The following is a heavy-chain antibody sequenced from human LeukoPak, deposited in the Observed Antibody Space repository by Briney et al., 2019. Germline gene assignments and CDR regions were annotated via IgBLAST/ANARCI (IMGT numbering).Heavy chain of an antibody. J-gene: IGHJ6*02. CDR3: ARDYYDSSGPAPTLYYYGMDV. CDR2: ISSSSSYI. D-gene: IGHD3-22*01. V-gene: IGHV3-21*01. Sequence: GGSLRLSCAASGFTFSSYSLNWVRQAPGKGLEWVSSISSSSSYIYYADSVKGRFPISRDNAKNSLYLQMNSLRAEDTAVYYCARDYYDSSGPAPTLYYYGMDVWGQGTTVTVSS. CDR1: GFTFSSYS.